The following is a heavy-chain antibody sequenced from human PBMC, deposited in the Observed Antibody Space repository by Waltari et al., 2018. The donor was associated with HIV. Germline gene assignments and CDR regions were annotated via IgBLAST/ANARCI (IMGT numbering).Heavy chain of an antibody. J-gene: IGHJ4*02. Sequence: QVQLQESGPGLVKPSETLSLTCTVSGGSISSYYWSWIRQPPGKGLEWIGYIYYSGSTNYNPSLKSRVTISVDTSKNQFSLKLSSVTAADTAVYYCARARNWELRGFDYWGQGTLVTVSS. CDR1: GGSISSYY. CDR2: IYYSGST. CDR3: ARARNWELRGFDY. V-gene: IGHV4-59*01. D-gene: IGHD1-26*01.